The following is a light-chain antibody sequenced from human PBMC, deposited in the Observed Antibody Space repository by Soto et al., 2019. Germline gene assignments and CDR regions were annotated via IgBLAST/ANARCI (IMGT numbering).Light chain of an antibody. J-gene: IGKJ2*01. CDR3: QPSYTTPVYS. CDR2: AAS. Sequence: DIQMTQSPSSLSASVGDRVTITCRASQNIIFHLNGYKQKPGKAPKLLIYAASDLQSGVPSRFSGSGSGTDFTLTICSLQPEDFATYFCQPSYTTPVYSFSQSTKLDIK. V-gene: IGKV1-39*01. CDR1: QNIIFH.